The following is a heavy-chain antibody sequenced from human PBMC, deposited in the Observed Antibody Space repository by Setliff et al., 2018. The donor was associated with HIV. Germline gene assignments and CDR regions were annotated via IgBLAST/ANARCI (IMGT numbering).Heavy chain of an antibody. V-gene: IGHV1-2*02. J-gene: IGHJ4*02. CDR2: INGNSGGT. CDR1: GYTFSGYY. Sequence: GASVKVSCKASGYTFSGYYVHWVRQAPGQGLEWMGWINGNSGGTNYAQKFQGRVTMTRDTSTNTVYMELTRLTSDDTAVYSCAREHRLSSGYYLYYFDYWGQGTLVTVSS. CDR3: AREHRLSSGYYLYYFDY. D-gene: IGHD3-22*01.